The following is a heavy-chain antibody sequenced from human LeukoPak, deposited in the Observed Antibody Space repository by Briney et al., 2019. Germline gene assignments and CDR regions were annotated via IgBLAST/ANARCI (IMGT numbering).Heavy chain of an antibody. Sequence: GSLRLSCAASGFTFSSYSMNWVRQAPGKGLEWVSSISSSSSYIYYADSVKGRFTISRDNAKNSLYLQMNSLRAEDTAVYHCASERGYSYALDYWGQGTLVTVSS. CDR2: ISSSSSYI. V-gene: IGHV3-21*01. D-gene: IGHD5-18*01. CDR3: ASERGYSYALDY. CDR1: GFTFSSYS. J-gene: IGHJ4*02.